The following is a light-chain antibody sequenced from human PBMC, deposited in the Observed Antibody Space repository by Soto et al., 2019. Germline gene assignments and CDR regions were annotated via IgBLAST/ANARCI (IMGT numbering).Light chain of an antibody. CDR2: ENN. CDR3: AGWDGSLKGFV. Sequence: SASGAPGQRVTISCSGSASNIGRDPVNWYQQVPGTAPKLLIYENNHRPSGVPDRFSGSKSGTSASLVISGLQSEDEAEYFCAGWDGSLKGFVFGTGTKVTVL. J-gene: IGLJ1*01. CDR1: ASNIGRDP. V-gene: IGLV1-44*01.